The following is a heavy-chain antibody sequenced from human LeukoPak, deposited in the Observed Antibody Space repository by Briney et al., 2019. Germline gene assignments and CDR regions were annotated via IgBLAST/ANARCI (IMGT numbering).Heavy chain of an antibody. Sequence: SETLSLTCAVSGGSITGHYWNWIRQTPGTRLEWIGYTSYSRTTIYNSYFKGRATMSIDTSKYQLYLNLTSVTATDTAVYYCAKLGHSDGWYLGAFDIWGQGTTVIVSS. CDR2: TSYSRTT. CDR1: GGSITGHY. J-gene: IGHJ3*02. D-gene: IGHD6-19*01. V-gene: IGHV4-59*08. CDR3: AKLGHSDGWYLGAFDI.